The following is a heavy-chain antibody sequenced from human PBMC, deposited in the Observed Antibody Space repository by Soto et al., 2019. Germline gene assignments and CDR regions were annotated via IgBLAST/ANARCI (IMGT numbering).Heavy chain of an antibody. CDR3: ARGLILWFGELSRRGGYYYYMDV. D-gene: IGHD3-10*01. J-gene: IGHJ6*03. CDR2: INDSGNI. Sequence: QVQLQQWGAGLLKPSETLSLTCAVYGGSFSGYQWSWIRQTPGKGLEWIGEINDSGNINYNPSLKSRVTILLDTPKKQLSLKLSSATAADSAVYYCARGLILWFGELSRRGGYYYYMDVWGKGTTVTVSS. V-gene: IGHV4-34*01. CDR1: GGSFSGYQ.